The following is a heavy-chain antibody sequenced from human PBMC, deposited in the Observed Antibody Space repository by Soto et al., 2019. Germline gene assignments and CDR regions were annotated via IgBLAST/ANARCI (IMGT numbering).Heavy chain of an antibody. V-gene: IGHV5-51*01. CDR3: ARLKKQGDRGYYYYGMDV. Sequence: RGESLKISCKGSGYSFTSYWIGWVRQMPGKGLEWMGIIYPGDSDTRYSPSFQGQVTISADKSISTAYLQWSSLKASDTAMYYCARLKKQGDRGYYYYGMDVWGQGTTVTAP. CDR1: GYSFTSYW. D-gene: IGHD6-13*01. CDR2: IYPGDSDT. J-gene: IGHJ6*02.